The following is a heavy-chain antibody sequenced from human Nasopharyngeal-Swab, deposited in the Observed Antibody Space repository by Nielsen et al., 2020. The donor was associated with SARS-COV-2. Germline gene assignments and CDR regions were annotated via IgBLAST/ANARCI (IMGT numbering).Heavy chain of an antibody. D-gene: IGHD5-18*01. CDR3: ARGDTDLVTIRDY. Sequence: GEALKIAYAAAGFTFSSYSMNWVSQAPGKGLEWVSCISSGRTSIYYADSGKGRFTISRDNAKNSLYLQMNSLRAEDTAVYYCARGDTDLVTIRDYWGQGTLVTVSS. J-gene: IGHJ4*02. CDR1: GFTFSSYS. CDR2: ISSGRTSI. V-gene: IGHV3-21*01.